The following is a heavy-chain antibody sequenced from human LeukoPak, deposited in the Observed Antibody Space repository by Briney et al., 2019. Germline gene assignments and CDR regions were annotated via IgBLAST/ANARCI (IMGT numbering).Heavy chain of an antibody. CDR2: ISHDGSNK. CDR3: GGNGYNYDPIDY. Sequence: GGSLRLSCAASGFTFSSYAMHWVRQAPGKGLEWVAVISHDGSNKYYADSVKGRFTISRDNSKNTLYLQMNSLRAEDTAVYYCGGNGYNYDPIDYWGQGTLVTVSS. V-gene: IGHV3-30*04. D-gene: IGHD5-24*01. CDR1: GFTFSSYA. J-gene: IGHJ4*02.